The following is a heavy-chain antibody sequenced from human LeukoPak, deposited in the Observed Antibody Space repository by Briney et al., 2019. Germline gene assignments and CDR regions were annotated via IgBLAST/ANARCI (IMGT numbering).Heavy chain of an antibody. CDR3: AREYPDNGDGWDY. CDR2: ISGSGSTI. Sequence: GGSLRLSCAASGFTLSSYEMNWVRQAPGKGLEWVSYISGSGSTIFYADSVKGRFTISRDNAKNSLYLQMNSLRVEDTAVYYCAREYPDNGDGWDYWGQGTLVSVSS. CDR1: GFTLSSYE. D-gene: IGHD1-1*01. J-gene: IGHJ4*02. V-gene: IGHV3-48*03.